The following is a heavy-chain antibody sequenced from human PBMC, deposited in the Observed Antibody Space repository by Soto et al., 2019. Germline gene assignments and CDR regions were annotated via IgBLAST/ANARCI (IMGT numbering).Heavy chain of an antibody. J-gene: IGHJ4*02. CDR2: ISYDGSNK. CDR1: GFTFSSYG. D-gene: IGHD2-21*01. V-gene: IGHV3-30*03. CDR3: APNIVVG. Sequence: GGSLRLSCAASGFTFSSYGMHWVRQAPGKGLEWVAVISYDGSNKYYADSVKGRFTISRDNSKNTLYLQMNSLRAEDTAVYYCAPNIVVGWGQGTLVTGSS.